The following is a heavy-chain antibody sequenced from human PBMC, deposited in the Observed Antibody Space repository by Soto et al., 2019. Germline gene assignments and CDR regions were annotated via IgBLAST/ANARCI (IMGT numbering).Heavy chain of an antibody. J-gene: IGHJ6*03. V-gene: IGHV4-34*01. Sequence: ETLSLTCAVYGGSFSGYYWNWIRQSPGKGLEWIGEINHSGRTNYNASLQSRVTISVDTSKNQFSLKLSSVTAADTAVYYCARGQGQYDFWSGYSPPKYYYMDVWGEGTTVTVSS. CDR1: GGSFSGYY. CDR3: ARGQGQYDFWSGYSPPKYYYMDV. CDR2: INHSGRT. D-gene: IGHD3-3*01.